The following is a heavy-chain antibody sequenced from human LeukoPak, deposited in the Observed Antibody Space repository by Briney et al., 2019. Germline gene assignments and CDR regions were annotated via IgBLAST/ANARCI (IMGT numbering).Heavy chain of an antibody. Sequence: SETLSLTCAVYGGSFSGYYWSWIRQAPGKGREGIGEINHSGNTNYNPSLKSRVTISLDTSKNQFSLKLKSVTAADTAVYYCVTEPGYCTGGRCYGGWFDPWGQGTLVTVSS. D-gene: IGHD2-15*01. J-gene: IGHJ5*02. CDR3: VTEPGYCTGGRCYGGWFDP. CDR1: GGSFSGYY. V-gene: IGHV4-34*01. CDR2: INHSGNT.